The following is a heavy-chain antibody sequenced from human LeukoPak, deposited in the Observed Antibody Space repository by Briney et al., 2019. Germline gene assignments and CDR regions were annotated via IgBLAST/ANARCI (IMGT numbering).Heavy chain of an antibody. V-gene: IGHV3-23*01. D-gene: IGHD1-26*01. CDR1: GFTFSSYA. CDR3: AKALGQSGSYDYFDY. Sequence: GGSLRLSCAASGFTFSSYAMSWVRQTPGKGLEWVSAISGSGGSTYYADSVKGRFTISRDNSKNTLYLQMNSLRAEDTAVYYCAKALGQSGSYDYFDYWGQGTLVTVSS. CDR2: ISGSGGST. J-gene: IGHJ4*02.